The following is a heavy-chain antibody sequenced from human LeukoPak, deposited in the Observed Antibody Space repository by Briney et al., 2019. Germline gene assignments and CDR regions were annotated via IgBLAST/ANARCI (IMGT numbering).Heavy chain of an antibody. J-gene: IGHJ4*02. V-gene: IGHV3-7*01. Sequence: GGSLRLSCVASGFSFTSYWMSWVRQAPGKGLEFVANINQDAGTTNYVDSVKGRFTISRDNAENSLYLQMSSLRAEDTAIYYCAKESRGGYRYNLLDYWGLGTLVTVSS. CDR3: AKESRGGYRYNLLDY. D-gene: IGHD3-16*02. CDR2: INQDAGTT. CDR1: GFSFTSYW.